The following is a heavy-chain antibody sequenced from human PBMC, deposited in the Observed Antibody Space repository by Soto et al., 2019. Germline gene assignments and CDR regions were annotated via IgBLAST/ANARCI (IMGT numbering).Heavy chain of an antibody. D-gene: IGHD3-22*01. Sequence: SETLSLTCSVSGDSISNSRFYWAWIRQPPGEGLEWIGSIYHTGNAYYNPSLKSRVTISVDTSKNQFSLKLTSVTAADAVLYFCARDFFDSSDYTTNWFDPWGQGTLVTVSS. CDR1: GDSISNSRFY. CDR3: ARDFFDSSDYTTNWFDP. J-gene: IGHJ5*02. CDR2: IYHTGNA. V-gene: IGHV4-39*01.